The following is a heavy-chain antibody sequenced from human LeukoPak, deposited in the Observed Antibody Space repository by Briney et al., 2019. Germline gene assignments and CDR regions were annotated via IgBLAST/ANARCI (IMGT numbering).Heavy chain of an antibody. CDR2: ISWDGGST. CDR3: AGGYFDVDY. J-gene: IGHJ4*02. D-gene: IGHD3-9*01. V-gene: IGHV3-43D*03. CDR1: GFTFDDYA. Sequence: GGSLRLSCAASGFTFDDYAMHWVRQAPGKGLEWVSLISWDGGSTYYADSVKGRFTISRDNAKNSLYLQMNSLRAEDTAVYYCAGGYFDVDYWGQGTLVTVSS.